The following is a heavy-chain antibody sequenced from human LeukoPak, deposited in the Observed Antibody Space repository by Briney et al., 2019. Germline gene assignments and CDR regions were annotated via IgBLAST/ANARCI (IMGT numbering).Heavy chain of an antibody. Sequence: GESLKISCKGSGYSFTTYWIGWVRQTPGKGLEWMGIIYPGDSDSRYSPSFQGQVTISADKSSSTAYLQWSSLKASDTATYYCARADSTGWAIFDYWGQGTVVTVSS. D-gene: IGHD6-19*01. CDR2: IYPGDSDS. V-gene: IGHV5-51*01. J-gene: IGHJ4*02. CDR1: GYSFTTYW. CDR3: ARADSTGWAIFDY.